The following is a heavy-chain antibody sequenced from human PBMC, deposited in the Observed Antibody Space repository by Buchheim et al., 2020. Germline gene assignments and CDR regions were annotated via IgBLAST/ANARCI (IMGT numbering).Heavy chain of an antibody. V-gene: IGHV1-2*04. D-gene: IGHD6-19*01. Sequence: QVQLVQSGAEVKKPGSSVKVSCKASGGTFSSYAISWVRQAPGQGLEWMGWINPNSGGTNYAQKFQGWVTMTRDTSISTAYMELSRLRSDDTAVYYCARVKVFSSGWYGGMDVWGQGTT. CDR1: GGTFSSYA. CDR2: INPNSGGT. J-gene: IGHJ6*02. CDR3: ARVKVFSSGWYGGMDV.